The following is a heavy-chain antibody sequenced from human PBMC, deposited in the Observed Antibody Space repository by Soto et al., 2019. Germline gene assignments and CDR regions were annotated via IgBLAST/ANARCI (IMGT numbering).Heavy chain of an antibody. D-gene: IGHD2-15*01. J-gene: IGHJ3*02. CDR2: ISVSGGTI. V-gene: IGHV3-48*03. CDR1: GFTVNSFE. CDR3: TREGYGGTSDAFDI. Sequence: PGGSLRLSCAVSGFTVNSFEMDWVRQAPGKGLEWVSYISVSGGTIYYAPSVKGRFTISRDNAKNSLYLQMNSLRAEDTGIYYCTREGYGGTSDAFDIWGQGTVVTVSS.